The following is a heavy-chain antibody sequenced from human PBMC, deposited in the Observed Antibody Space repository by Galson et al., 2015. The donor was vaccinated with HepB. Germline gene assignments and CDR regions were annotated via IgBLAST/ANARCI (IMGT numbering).Heavy chain of an antibody. V-gene: IGHV3-30-3*01. J-gene: IGHJ4*02. CDR3: ARDIAYDSSGYYSH. D-gene: IGHD3-22*01. CDR1: GFTFSSYA. Sequence: SLRLSCAASGFTFSSYAMHWVRQAPGKGLEWVAVISYDGSNKYYADSVKGRFTISGDNSKNTLYLQMNSLRAEDTAVYYCARDIAYDSSGYYSHWGQGTLVTVSS. CDR2: ISYDGSNK.